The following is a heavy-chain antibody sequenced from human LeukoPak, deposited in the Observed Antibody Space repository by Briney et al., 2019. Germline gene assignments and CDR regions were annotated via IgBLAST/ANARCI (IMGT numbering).Heavy chain of an antibody. V-gene: IGHV3-23*01. CDR3: AKPHSSGWYVGWFDP. D-gene: IGHD6-19*01. CDR2: ISGSGGST. CDR1: GFTFDDYG. J-gene: IGHJ5*02. Sequence: GGSLRLSCAASGFTFDDYGMSWVRQAPGKGLEWVSAISGSGGSTYYADSVKGRFTISRDNSKNTLYLQMNSLRAEDTAVYYCAKPHSSGWYVGWFDPWGQGTLVTVSS.